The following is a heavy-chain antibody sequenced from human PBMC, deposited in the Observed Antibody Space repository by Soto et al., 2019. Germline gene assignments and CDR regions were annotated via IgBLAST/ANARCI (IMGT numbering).Heavy chain of an antibody. CDR1: GFTFSSYS. V-gene: IGHV3-48*02. CDR2: ISSSSSTI. Sequence: GGSLRLSCAASGFTFSSYSMNWVRQAPGKGLEWVSYISSSSSTIYYADSVKGRFTISRDNAKNSLYLQMNSLRDEDTAVYYCARDTVRAAMVSYYGMDVWGQGTTVTVSS. J-gene: IGHJ6*02. D-gene: IGHD5-18*01. CDR3: ARDTVRAAMVSYYGMDV.